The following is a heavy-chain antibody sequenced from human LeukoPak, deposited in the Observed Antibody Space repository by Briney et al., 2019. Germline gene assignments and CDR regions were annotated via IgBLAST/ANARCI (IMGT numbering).Heavy chain of an antibody. V-gene: IGHV3-23*01. CDR2: ITITDGGA. CDR3: AREAWRPYLDY. CDR1: GFLFRAYA. D-gene: IGHD3-3*01. Sequence: GGSLRLSCEASGFLFRAYAMSWVRQAPGKGLEWLPTITITDGGAYYIDSVKGRFTMSRDNSKYTLYLQMNSLRAEDTAVYYCAREAWRPYLDYWGQGTPVTVSS. J-gene: IGHJ4*02.